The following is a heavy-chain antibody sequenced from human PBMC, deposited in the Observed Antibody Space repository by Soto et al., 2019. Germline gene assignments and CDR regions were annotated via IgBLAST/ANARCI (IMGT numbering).Heavy chain of an antibody. CDR2: IYYSGST. CDR1: GGSISSSSYY. Sequence: SETLSLTCTVSGGSISSSSYYWGWIRQPPGKGLEWIGSIYYSGSTYYNPSLKSRVTISVDTSKNQFSLKLSSVTAADTAVYYCARQFSRCTNGVCYTTNWYFDLWGRGTLVTVSS. CDR3: ARQFSRCTNGVCYTTNWYFDL. D-gene: IGHD2-8*01. V-gene: IGHV4-39*01. J-gene: IGHJ2*01.